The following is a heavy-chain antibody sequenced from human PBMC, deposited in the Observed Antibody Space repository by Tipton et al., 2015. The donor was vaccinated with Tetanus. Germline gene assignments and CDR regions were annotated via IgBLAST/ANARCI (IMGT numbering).Heavy chain of an antibody. D-gene: IGHD6-19*01. Sequence: QLVQSGGGVVQPGRSLRLSCAASGFTFNGYGMHWVRQAPGKGLEWLALVWYDGSRQYYADSVKGRFTTARDNSQDTAWLQMNSLRLEDTAVYYCTRVLLTQWLVFDSWGQGTLVVVS. CDR2: VWYDGSRQ. CDR3: TRVLLTQWLVFDS. CDR1: GFTFNGYG. J-gene: IGHJ4*02. V-gene: IGHV3-33*01.